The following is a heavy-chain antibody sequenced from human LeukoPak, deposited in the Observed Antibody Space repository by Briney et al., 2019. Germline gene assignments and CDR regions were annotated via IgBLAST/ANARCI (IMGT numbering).Heavy chain of an antibody. Sequence: GGSLRLSCAASGFTFNKYAMSWVRQAPGKGLEWVSAIGGNGGGTKYADSVKGRFTISRDNSRNTVYLQLNSLRVEDTGIYYCGRDWKLDYWGQGTLVSVSS. D-gene: IGHD1-1*01. V-gene: IGHV3-23*01. CDR2: IGGNGGGT. CDR3: GRDWKLDY. CDR1: GFTFNKYA. J-gene: IGHJ4*02.